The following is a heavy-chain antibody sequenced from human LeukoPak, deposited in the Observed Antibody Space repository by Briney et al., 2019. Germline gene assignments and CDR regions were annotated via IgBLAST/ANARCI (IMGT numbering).Heavy chain of an antibody. CDR2: IQLSGNT. V-gene: IGHV4-4*09. D-gene: IGHD1-1*01. J-gene: IGHJ5*02. Sequence: SETLSLTCTVSDGSFSSFSWSWIRQPAGKGLEWIGYIQLSGNTNYNPALKSRVSISLGTSKNQFSLHLSSVTAADTAVYYCARLIRAWNDHFDPWGQGTLVTVFS. CDR1: DGSFSSFS. CDR3: ARLIRAWNDHFDP.